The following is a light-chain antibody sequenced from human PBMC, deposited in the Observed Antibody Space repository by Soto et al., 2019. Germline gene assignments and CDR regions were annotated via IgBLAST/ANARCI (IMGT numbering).Light chain of an antibody. CDR1: SSDVGGYNY. J-gene: IGLJ1*01. CDR3: SSYTGSTTLHYV. CDR2: DVS. Sequence: QSVLTQPASVSGSPGQSITISCTGTSSDVGGYNYVSWYQQHPGKAPKLLIYDVSTRPSGASNRFSGSKSGNTASLTISGLQAEDEADYYCSSYTGSTTLHYVFGTGTKLTVL. V-gene: IGLV2-14*01.